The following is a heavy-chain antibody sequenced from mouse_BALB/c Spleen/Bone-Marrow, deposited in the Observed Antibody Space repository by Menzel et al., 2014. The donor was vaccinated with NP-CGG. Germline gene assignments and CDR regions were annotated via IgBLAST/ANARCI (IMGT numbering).Heavy chain of an antibody. J-gene: IGHJ3*01. CDR3: ARNYYGSFAY. CDR1: GFTFSNYA. V-gene: IGHV5-6-5*01. D-gene: IGHD1-1*01. CDR2: ISTGGST. Sequence: EVQRVESGGDLVKPGGSLKLSCAAPGFTFSNYALSWVRQTPEKRLEWVTSISTGGSTYYLDSVKGRFTISRDSARNILYLQMSSLRSEDTAMYYCARNYYGSFAYWGQGTLVTVSA.